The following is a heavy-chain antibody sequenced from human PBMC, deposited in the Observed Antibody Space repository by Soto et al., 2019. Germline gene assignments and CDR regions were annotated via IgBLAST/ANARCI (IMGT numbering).Heavy chain of an antibody. J-gene: IGHJ4*02. CDR1: GFTFSTYA. V-gene: IGHV3-23*01. CDR2: IGASGAGT. D-gene: IGHD1-26*01. CDR3: ALRKTGSYFHS. Sequence: EVQLLESGGGLVQPGGSLRLSCAASGFTFSTYAMSWVRQAPGKGLEWVSAIGASGAGTYYADSVKGRFTISRDNSKNTLHFHMNSLRAEDTAEYSCALRKTGSYFHSWGQGTIVTVAS.